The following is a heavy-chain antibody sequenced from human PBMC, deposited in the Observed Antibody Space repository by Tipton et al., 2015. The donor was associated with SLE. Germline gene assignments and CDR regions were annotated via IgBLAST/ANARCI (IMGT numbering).Heavy chain of an antibody. CDR1: GYTFTGYY. V-gene: IGHV1-2*06. Sequence: QSGAEVKKPGASVKVSCKASGYTFTGYYMHWVRQAPGQGLEWMGRINPNSGGTNYAQKFQGRVTMTRDTSISTAYMELSRLRSDDTAVYYCARGLSGWPESWCDSWGRGALVTVAS. J-gene: IGHJ5*01. D-gene: IGHD6-19*01. CDR3: ARGLSGWPESWCDS. CDR2: INPNSGGT.